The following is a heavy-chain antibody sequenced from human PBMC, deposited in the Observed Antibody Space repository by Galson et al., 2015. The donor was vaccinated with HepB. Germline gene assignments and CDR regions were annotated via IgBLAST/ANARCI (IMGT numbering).Heavy chain of an antibody. D-gene: IGHD1-14*01. J-gene: IGHJ3*02. V-gene: IGHV3-48*01. Sequence: SLRLSCAASGLTFSGYNMNWARQAPGEGLEWISYISSDSKKIYYTDSVRGRFLISRDDSKSIAYLQMNGLKTDDTGVYYCTRDRWYHAFDIWGRGTMVTVSS. CDR3: TRDRWYHAFDI. CDR1: GLTFSGYN. CDR2: ISSDSKKI.